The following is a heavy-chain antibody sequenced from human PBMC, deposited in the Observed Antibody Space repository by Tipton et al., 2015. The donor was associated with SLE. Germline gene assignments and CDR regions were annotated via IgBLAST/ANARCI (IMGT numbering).Heavy chain of an antibody. CDR2: IYYSGSI. CDR1: GGSISNSSYY. D-gene: IGHD6-19*01. V-gene: IGHV4-39*01. CDR3: AARRYSSGWSGENYYYGVDV. Sequence: GLVKPSETLSLTCTVSGGSISNSSYYWGWIRQPPGKGLEWIGSIYYSGSIYYNPSLKSRVTISVDTSKNQFSLRLSSVTAADTAVYYCAARRYSSGWSGENYYYGVDVWGQGTTVTVSS. J-gene: IGHJ6*02.